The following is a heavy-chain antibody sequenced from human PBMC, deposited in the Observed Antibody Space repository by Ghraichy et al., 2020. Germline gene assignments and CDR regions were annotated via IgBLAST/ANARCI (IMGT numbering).Heavy chain of an antibody. V-gene: IGHV3-7*01. Sequence: ESLNISCAASGFTFSGYWMSWVRQAPGKGLEWMANIKKDGSEKYYVDSVKGRFTISRDNAKNSLYLQMNSLRAEDTAVYYCARDLGSGWYFDYWGQGTLVTVSS. CDR2: IKKDGSEK. J-gene: IGHJ4*02. CDR3: ARDLGSGWYFDY. D-gene: IGHD6-19*01. CDR1: GFTFSGYW.